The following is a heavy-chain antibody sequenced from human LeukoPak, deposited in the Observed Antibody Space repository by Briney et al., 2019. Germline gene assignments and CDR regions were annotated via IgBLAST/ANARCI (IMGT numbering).Heavy chain of an antibody. CDR1: GYTFTGYY. CDR2: ISPNSGGT. J-gene: IGHJ4*02. V-gene: IGHV1-2*06. CDR3: AIVAGIRKNDY. D-gene: IGHD6-19*01. Sequence: ASVEVSCKASGYTFTGYYMHWVRQAPGQGLEWMGRISPNSGGTNYAQKFQGRVTMTRDTSISTAYMELSRLRSDDTAVYYCAIVAGIRKNDYWGQGTLVTVSS.